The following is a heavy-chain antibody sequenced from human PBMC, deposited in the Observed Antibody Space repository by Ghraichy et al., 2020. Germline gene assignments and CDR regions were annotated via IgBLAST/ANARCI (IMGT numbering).Heavy chain of an antibody. V-gene: IGHV4-31*03. CDR1: GGSISSSGYY. J-gene: IGHJ2*01. CDR3: ARDGSQTYYYDSSGGPWYFDL. CDR2: IYYSGST. Sequence: SETLSLTCTVSGGSISSSGYYWSWIRQHPGKGLEWIGYIYYSGSTYYNPSLKSRVTISVDTSKNQFSLKLSSVTAADTAVYYCARDGSQTYYYDSSGGPWYFDLWGRGTLVTVSS. D-gene: IGHD3-22*01.